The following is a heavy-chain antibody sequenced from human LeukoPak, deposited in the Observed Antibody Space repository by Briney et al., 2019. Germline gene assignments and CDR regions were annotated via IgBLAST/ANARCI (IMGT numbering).Heavy chain of an antibody. CDR3: ARTSAGTVDY. CDR1: GGSISSYY. V-gene: IGHV4-59*01. J-gene: IGHJ4*02. Sequence: SSETLSLTCTVSGGSISSYYWSWIRQPPGKGLEWIGYIYYSGSTNYNPSLKSRVTISVDTSKNQFSLKLSSVTAADTAVYYCARTSAGTVDYWGQGTLVTVSS. D-gene: IGHD6-13*01. CDR2: IYYSGST.